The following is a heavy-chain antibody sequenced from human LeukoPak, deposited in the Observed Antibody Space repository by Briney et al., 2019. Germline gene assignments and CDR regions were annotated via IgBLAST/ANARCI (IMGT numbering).Heavy chain of an antibody. CDR2: IFTSGSP. V-gene: IGHV4-61*02. CDR3: ARDAPYNSGWYPES. CDR1: GDSISSGSYF. Sequence: SETLSLTCTVSGDSISSGSYFWSWTRQPAGKGLEWIGRIFTSGSPNYNPSLKSRVTISVDTSKNQFSLKLSSVTAADTAVYFCARDAPYNSGWYPESWGQGTLVTVSS. D-gene: IGHD6-19*01. J-gene: IGHJ5*02.